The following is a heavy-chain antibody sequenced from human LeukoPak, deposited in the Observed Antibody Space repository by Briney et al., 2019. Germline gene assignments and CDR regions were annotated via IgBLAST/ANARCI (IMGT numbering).Heavy chain of an antibody. CDR2: INPNSGGT. V-gene: IGHV1-2*02. D-gene: IGHD5-12*01. J-gene: IGHJ4*02. CDR1: GYTFIGYY. Sequence: ASVKVSCKASGYTFIGYYMHWVRQAPGQGLEWMGWINPNSGGTKYAQKFQGRVTITRDTSASTAYMELSSLRSEDTAVYYCARKPRIGGYAVDYWGQGTLVTVSS. CDR3: ARKPRIGGYAVDY.